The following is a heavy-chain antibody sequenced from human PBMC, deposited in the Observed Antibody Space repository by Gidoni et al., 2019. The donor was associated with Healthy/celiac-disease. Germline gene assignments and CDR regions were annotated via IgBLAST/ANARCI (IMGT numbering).Heavy chain of an antibody. CDR3: TTVANWRYYFDY. D-gene: IGHD1-1*01. J-gene: IGHJ4*02. Sequence: EVQLVESGGGLVKPGGSLRLSCAAFGFTFSNAWMNWVRQAPGKGLEWVGRMKSKPDGGTTDYAAPVKGRFTISRDDSKNTLYLQMNSLKTEDTAVYYCTTVANWRYYFDYWGQGTLVTVSS. CDR1: GFTFSNAW. CDR2: MKSKPDGGTT. V-gene: IGHV3-15*01.